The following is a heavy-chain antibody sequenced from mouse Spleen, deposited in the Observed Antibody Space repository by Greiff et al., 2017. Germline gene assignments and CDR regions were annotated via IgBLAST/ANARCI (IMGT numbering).Heavy chain of an antibody. CDR1: GFSLTSYG. J-gene: IGHJ1*01. CDR3: ATTGTSWYFDV. V-gene: IGHV2-2*01. CDR2: IWSGGST. Sequence: QVQLQQSGPGLVQPSQSLSITCTVSGFSLTSYGVHWVRQSPGKGLEWLGVIWSGGSTDYNAAFISRLSISKDNSKSQVFFKMNSLQADDTAIYYCATTGTSWYFDVWGAGTTVTVSS. D-gene: IGHD4-1*01.